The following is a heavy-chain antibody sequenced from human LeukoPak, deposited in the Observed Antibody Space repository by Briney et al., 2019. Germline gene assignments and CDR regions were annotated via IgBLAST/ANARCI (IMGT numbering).Heavy chain of an antibody. CDR3: ARPLLWFGELSGFDY. Sequence: ASVKVSCKASGYTFTSYGISWVRQAPGQGLEWMGWISAYNGNTNYAQKLQGRVTMTTDTSTSTAYMELRSLRSDDTAVYYCARPLLWFGELSGFDYWGQGTLVTVSS. J-gene: IGHJ4*02. V-gene: IGHV1-18*01. D-gene: IGHD3-10*01. CDR2: ISAYNGNT. CDR1: GYTFTSYG.